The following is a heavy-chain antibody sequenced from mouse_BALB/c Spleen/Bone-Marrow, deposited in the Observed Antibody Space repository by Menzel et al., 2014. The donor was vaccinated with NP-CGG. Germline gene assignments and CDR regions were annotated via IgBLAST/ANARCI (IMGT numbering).Heavy chain of an antibody. J-gene: IGHJ4*01. Sequence: EVQLVESGGGLVQPGGSLKLSCATSGFTFSDYYMYWVRQTPEKRLEWVAYISNGGGSTYYPDTVKGRFTISRDHAKNTLYLQMSRLKSEDTAMYYCARHLYGNYGAMDYWGQGTSVTVSS. V-gene: IGHV5-12*02. CDR3: ARHLYGNYGAMDY. CDR2: ISNGGGST. CDR1: GFTFSDYY. D-gene: IGHD2-1*01.